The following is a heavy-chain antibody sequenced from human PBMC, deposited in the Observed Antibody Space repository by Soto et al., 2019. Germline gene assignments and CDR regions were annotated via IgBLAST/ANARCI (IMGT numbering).Heavy chain of an antibody. J-gene: IGHJ4*02. V-gene: IGHV3-74*01. D-gene: IGHD1-1*01. CDR2: ISADGSNT. CDR3: ARRTDAYNWADY. CDR1: GFMFSSHW. Sequence: EVQLVESGGGLVQPGGSLRLSCAASGFMFSSHWMHWVRRAPGKGLVWVSRISADGSNTNYADSVKGRFTISRDNARKPLFLQMNSLTAEETAVYYCARRTDAYNWADYRGQGTLVTVSS.